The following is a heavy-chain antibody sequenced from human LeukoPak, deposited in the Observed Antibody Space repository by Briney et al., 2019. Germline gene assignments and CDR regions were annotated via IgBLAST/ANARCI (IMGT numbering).Heavy chain of an antibody. CDR2: ISSSSSYI. V-gene: IGHV3-21*01. CDR1: GFTFSSYS. Sequence: PGGSLRLSCAASGFTFSSYSMNWVRQAPGKGLEWVSSISSSSSYIYYADSVKGRFTISRDNAKNSLYLQMNSLRAEDTAAYYCARDSPLLYGGRFDYWGQGTLVTVSS. CDR3: ARDSPLLYGGRFDY. D-gene: IGHD4-23*01. J-gene: IGHJ4*02.